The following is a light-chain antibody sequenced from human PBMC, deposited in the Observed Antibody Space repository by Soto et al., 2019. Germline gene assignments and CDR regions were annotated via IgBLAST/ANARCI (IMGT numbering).Light chain of an antibody. CDR2: EVS. Sequence: QSVLTQPPSASGSPGQSVTISCTGTTSDVGGYNYVSWYQQYPGKAPKLMIYEVSKRPSGVPDRFSGSKSGNTASLTVSGLQAEDEADYYCISYRGRGKGGVFGGGTQLTVL. J-gene: IGLJ3*02. CDR1: TSDVGGYNY. CDR3: ISYRGRGKGGV. V-gene: IGLV2-8*01.